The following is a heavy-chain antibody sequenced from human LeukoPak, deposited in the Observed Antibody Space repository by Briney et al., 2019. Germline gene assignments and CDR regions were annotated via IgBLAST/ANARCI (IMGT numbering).Heavy chain of an antibody. D-gene: IGHD3-3*01. Sequence: SETLSLTCTVSGYFISSGYYWGWIRQPPGKGLEWIASMYHSGTTYCNPSLKSRVTISVDTSKNQFSLKLRSVTAADTAVYYCARGSSGTTIYLFDSWGQGTLVTVSS. V-gene: IGHV4-38-2*02. J-gene: IGHJ4*02. CDR3: ARGSSGTTIYLFDS. CDR1: GYFISSGYY. CDR2: MYHSGTT.